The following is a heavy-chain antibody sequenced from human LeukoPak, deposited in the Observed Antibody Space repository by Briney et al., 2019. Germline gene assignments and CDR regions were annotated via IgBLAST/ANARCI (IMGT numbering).Heavy chain of an antibody. Sequence: GGSLRLSCAASGFTFSSYWMSWVRQAPGKGLEWVANIKQDGSEKYYVDSVKGRFTISRDNAKNSLYLQMNSLRAEDTAVYYCARESRVNYDFWSGYSGLRWFDPWGQGTLVTVSS. J-gene: IGHJ5*02. V-gene: IGHV3-7*01. CDR3: ARESRVNYDFWSGYSGLRWFDP. CDR2: IKQDGSEK. D-gene: IGHD3-3*01. CDR1: GFTFSSYW.